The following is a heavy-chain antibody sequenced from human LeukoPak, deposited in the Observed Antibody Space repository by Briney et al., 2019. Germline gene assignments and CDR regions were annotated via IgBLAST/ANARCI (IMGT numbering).Heavy chain of an antibody. Sequence: PSETLSLTCTVSGYPISSGYYWGWIRQPPGKGLEWIGSIYYSGSTYYNPSLKSRVTISVDTSKNQFSLKLSSVTAADTAVYYCARDPGYCTNGLCDYWGQGTLVTVSS. J-gene: IGHJ4*02. D-gene: IGHD2-8*01. CDR2: IYYSGST. CDR3: ARDPGYCTNGLCDY. CDR1: GYPISSGYY. V-gene: IGHV4-38-2*02.